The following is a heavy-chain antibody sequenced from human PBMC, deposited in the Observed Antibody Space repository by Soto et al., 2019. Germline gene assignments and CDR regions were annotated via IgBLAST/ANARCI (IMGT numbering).Heavy chain of an antibody. CDR3: ARGHLWLED. D-gene: IGHD3-3*01. J-gene: IGHJ4*02. V-gene: IGHV4-59*01. CDR1: PVSLSGFY. CDR2: IYYSGST. Sequence: SETLSLTCTVSPVSLSGFYWSWIRQPPGKGLEYIGYIYYSGSTYYNPSLQSRVTVSLDSSKNQFSLELTSVTAADTAIYYCARGHLWLEDWGQGTLVTVSS.